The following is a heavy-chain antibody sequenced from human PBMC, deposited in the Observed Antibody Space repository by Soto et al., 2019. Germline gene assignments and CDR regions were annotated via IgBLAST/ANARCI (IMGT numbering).Heavy chain of an antibody. J-gene: IGHJ6*03. V-gene: IGHV3-21*01. D-gene: IGHD2-15*01. CDR2: ISSSSSYI. CDR3: ARGDKYCSGGSCFDMDV. CDR1: GFTFSSYS. Sequence: GGSLRLSCAASGFTFSSYSMNWVRQAPGKGLEWVSSISSSSSYIYYADSVKGRFTISRDNAKNSLYLQMNSLRAEDTAVYYCARGDKYCSGGSCFDMDVWGKGTTVTVSS.